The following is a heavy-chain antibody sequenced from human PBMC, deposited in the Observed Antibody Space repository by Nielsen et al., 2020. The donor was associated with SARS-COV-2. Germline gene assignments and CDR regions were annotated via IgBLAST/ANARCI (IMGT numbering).Heavy chain of an antibody. CDR2: IYYSGST. CDR3: ARDFLGTFDY. CDR1: GGSISSYY. J-gene: IGHJ4*02. Sequence: SETLSLTCTVSGGSISSYYWSWIRQPPGKGLEWIGNIYYSGSTNYNPSLKSRVTISVDTSKNQFSLKLSSVTAADTAVYYCARDFLGTFDYWGQGTLVTVSS. D-gene: IGHD7-27*01. V-gene: IGHV4-59*01.